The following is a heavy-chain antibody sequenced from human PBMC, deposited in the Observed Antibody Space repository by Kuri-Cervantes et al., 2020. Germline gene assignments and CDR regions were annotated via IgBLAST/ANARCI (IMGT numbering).Heavy chain of an antibody. V-gene: IGHV1-2*02. Sequence: ASVKVSCKASGYTFTGYYMHWVRQAPGQGLEWMGWINPNSGGTNYAQKFQGRVTMTRDTSISTAYMELSSLRSEDTAVYYCARGWNHTTTYYYYYGMDVWGQGTTVTVSS. J-gene: IGHJ6*02. CDR1: GYTFTGYY. D-gene: IGHD1-14*01. CDR2: INPNSGGT. CDR3: ARGWNHTTTYYYYYGMDV.